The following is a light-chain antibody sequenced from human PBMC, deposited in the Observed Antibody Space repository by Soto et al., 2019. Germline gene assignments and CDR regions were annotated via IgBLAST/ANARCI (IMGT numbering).Light chain of an antibody. J-gene: IGKJ1*01. CDR3: QQYYSYPRT. Sequence: DIQMTQSPSTLSASVGDRFTITCRASQSISSWLAWYQQKPGKAPKLLIYKASTLKSGVPSRFSGSGSGTEFTLTISCLQSEDFATYYCQQYYSYPRTFGQGTKGDI. V-gene: IGKV1-5*03. CDR1: QSISSW. CDR2: KAS.